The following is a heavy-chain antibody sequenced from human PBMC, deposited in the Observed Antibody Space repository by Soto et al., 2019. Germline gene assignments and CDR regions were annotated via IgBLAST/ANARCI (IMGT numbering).Heavy chain of an antibody. CDR3: ARQDMLGIAVAGDAFDI. Sequence: SETLSLTCTVSGGSISSSSYYWGWIRQPPGKGLEWIGSIYYSGSTYYNPSLKSRVTISVDTSKNQFSLKLSSVTAADTAVYYCARQDMLGIAVAGDAFDIWGQGTMVTVSS. V-gene: IGHV4-39*01. CDR1: GGSISSSSYY. J-gene: IGHJ3*02. D-gene: IGHD6-19*01. CDR2: IYYSGST.